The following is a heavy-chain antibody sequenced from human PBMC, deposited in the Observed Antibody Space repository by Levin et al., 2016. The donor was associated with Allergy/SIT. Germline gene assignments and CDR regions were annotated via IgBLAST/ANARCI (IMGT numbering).Heavy chain of an antibody. CDR2: ISYDGSNK. D-gene: IGHD3-16*01. CDR3: DERSYPLYGLGVVTPTRGGAFDY. V-gene: IGHV3-30*18. Sequence: VRQAPGKGLEWVAVISYDGSNKYYADSVKGRFTISRDNSKNTLYLQMNSLRAEDTAVYYCDERSYPLYGLGVVTPTRGGAFDYWGPGNPGHRLL. J-gene: IGHJ4*02.